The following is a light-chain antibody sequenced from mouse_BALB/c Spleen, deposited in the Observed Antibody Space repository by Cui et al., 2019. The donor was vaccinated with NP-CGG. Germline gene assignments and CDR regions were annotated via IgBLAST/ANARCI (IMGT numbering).Light chain of an antibody. Sequence: VVTPESSLTTSPGETVTLTCRSSTGAVTTSNYANWVQEKPDHLFTGLIGGTNNRAPGVPARLSGSLIGDKAALTITGAQTEDEAIYFCALWYSNHWVFGGGTKLTVL. V-gene: IGLV1*01. CDR3: ALWYSNHWV. J-gene: IGLJ1*01. CDR2: GTN. CDR1: TGAVTTSNY.